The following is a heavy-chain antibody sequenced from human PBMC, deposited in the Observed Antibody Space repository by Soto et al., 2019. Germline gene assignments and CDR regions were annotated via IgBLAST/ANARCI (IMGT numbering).Heavy chain of an antibody. J-gene: IGHJ5*02. V-gene: IGHV3-21*01. CDR2: ISSSSSYI. CDR3: ARDLGLDTMVRGVIMDHWFDP. CDR1: GFTFSSYS. Sequence: AVSLGLSFSASGFTFSSYSMNWVRQAPGKGLEWVSSISSSSSYIYYADSVKGRFTISRDNAKNSLYLQMNSLRAEDTAVYYCARDLGLDTMVRGVIMDHWFDPWGQGTLVTVSS. D-gene: IGHD3-10*01.